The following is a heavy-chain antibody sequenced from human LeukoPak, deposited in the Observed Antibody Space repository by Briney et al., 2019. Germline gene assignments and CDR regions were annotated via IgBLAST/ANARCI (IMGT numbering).Heavy chain of an antibody. D-gene: IGHD4-23*01. V-gene: IGHV4-34*01. CDR2: INHSGST. J-gene: IGHJ4*02. CDR3: ARALRAYGGNSAY. CDR1: GGSFSGYY. Sequence: PSETLSLTCAAYGGSFSGYYWSWIRQPPGKGLEWIGEINHSGSTNYNPSLKSRVTISVDTSKNQFSLKLSSVTAADTAVYYCARALRAYGGNSAYWGQGTLVTVSS.